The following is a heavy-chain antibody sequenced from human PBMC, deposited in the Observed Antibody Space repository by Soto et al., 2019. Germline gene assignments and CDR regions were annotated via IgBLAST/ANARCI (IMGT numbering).Heavy chain of an antibody. V-gene: IGHV4-4*02. J-gene: IGHJ5*02. CDR3: ARSSGVSATNWFDA. Sequence: XATLSLTCGVSGGSISSMNWWAWFRQTPGKGLEWIGEIYYSGNTNYNPSLTSRVTMSIDKSKNQFFLNLTSVTAADTAVYYCARSSGVSATNWFDAWGQGTLVTVSS. CDR2: IYYSGNT. CDR1: GGSISSMNW. D-gene: IGHD3-10*01.